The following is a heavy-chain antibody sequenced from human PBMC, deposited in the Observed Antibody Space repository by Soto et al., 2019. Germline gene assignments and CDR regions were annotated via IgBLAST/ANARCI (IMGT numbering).Heavy chain of an antibody. CDR3: ARDAGNRAGGMDV. Sequence: SETLSLTSTVSGGSISSGGYYWSWIRQHPGKGLEWIGYIYYSGSTYYNPSLKSRVTISVDTSKNQFSLKLSSVTAADTAVYYCARDAGNRAGGMDVWGQGTTVTVSS. CDR1: GGSISSGGYY. V-gene: IGHV4-31*03. D-gene: IGHD6-25*01. CDR2: IYYSGST. J-gene: IGHJ6*02.